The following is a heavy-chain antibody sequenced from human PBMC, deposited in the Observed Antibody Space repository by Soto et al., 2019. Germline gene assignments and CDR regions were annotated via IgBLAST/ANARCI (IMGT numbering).Heavy chain of an antibody. CDR1: GYSISTGYY. Sequence: SETLSLTCAVSGYSISTGYYWGWLRQTPGKGLEWIGSIYPNGDTYHNPSLKNRDTISVDTSKNQLSLKLTSVTAADTGVYYCARGRNSGYAWFDPWGQGTLVTVSS. CDR3: ARGRNSGYAWFDP. J-gene: IGHJ5*02. V-gene: IGHV4-38-2*01. CDR2: IYPNGDT. D-gene: IGHD3-22*01.